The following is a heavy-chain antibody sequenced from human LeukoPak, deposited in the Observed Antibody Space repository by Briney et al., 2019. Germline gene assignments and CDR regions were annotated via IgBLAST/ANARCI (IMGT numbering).Heavy chain of an antibody. D-gene: IGHD3-3*01. CDR1: GFTFSSYW. CDR3: AKVYYDFWSGYDY. J-gene: IGHJ4*02. Sequence: PGGSLRLSCAASGFTFSSYWMSWVRQAPGKGLEWVANIKQDGSEKYYADSVKGRFTISRGNAKNSLYLQMNSLRAEDTALYYCAKVYYDFWSGYDYWGQGTLVTVSS. V-gene: IGHV3-7*03. CDR2: IKQDGSEK.